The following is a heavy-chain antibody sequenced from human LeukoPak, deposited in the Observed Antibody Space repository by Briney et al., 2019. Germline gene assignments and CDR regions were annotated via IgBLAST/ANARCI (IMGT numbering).Heavy chain of an antibody. CDR3: ARGDNWAFDY. D-gene: IGHD1-20*01. V-gene: IGHV3-7*05. Sequence: GGSLRLSCAASGYTFSSFWMRWVRQAPGRGPEWLANIKPDGNEKYYVDSVRGRFTISRDNAQHSLYLHMNSLRVEDTAIYYCARGDNWAFDYWGQGTLVTVSS. CDR2: IKPDGNEK. J-gene: IGHJ4*02. CDR1: GYTFSSFW.